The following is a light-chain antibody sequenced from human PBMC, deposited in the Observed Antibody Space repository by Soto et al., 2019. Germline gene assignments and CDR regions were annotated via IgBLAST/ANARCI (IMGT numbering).Light chain of an antibody. V-gene: IGLV2-14*03. CDR1: SSYVGAYNH. CDR3: SSYTTSTTYV. CDR2: DVS. Sequence: SALTQPASVTGSPGQSITISCTGTSSYVGAYNHVSWYQHHPGKAPKLIIYDVSNRPSGVSNRFSGSKSGNTASLTISGLQAEDEADYYCSSYTTSTTYVFGTGTKVTGL. J-gene: IGLJ1*01.